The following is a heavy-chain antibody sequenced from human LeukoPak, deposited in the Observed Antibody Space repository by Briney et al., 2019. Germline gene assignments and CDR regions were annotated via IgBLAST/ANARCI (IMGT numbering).Heavy chain of an antibody. Sequence: GGSLRLSCAASGFTFSSYSMNWVRQAPGKGLEWVSYISSSSSTIYYADSVKGRFTISRDNAKNSLYLQMNSLRAEDTAVYYCARDRAPHRWTQQLFQPIKKYYYYMDVWGKGTTVTVSS. J-gene: IGHJ6*03. CDR2: ISSSSSTI. CDR1: GFTFSSYS. V-gene: IGHV3-48*01. CDR3: ARDRAPHRWTQQLFQPIKKYYYYMDV. D-gene: IGHD6-13*01.